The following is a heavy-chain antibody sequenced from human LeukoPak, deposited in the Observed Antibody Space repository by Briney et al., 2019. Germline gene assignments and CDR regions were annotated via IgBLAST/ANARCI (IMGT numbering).Heavy chain of an antibody. CDR3: ARDDPASRGSWFFQH. Sequence: GGSLRLSCAASGLTFSGYDMHWVRQAPGKGPEWVAVMSYGGQNERYADSVKGRFTISRDNSKYTLYVQMNSLRAEDTAVYYCARDDPASRGSWFFQHWGQGTLVTVSS. CDR2: MSYGGQNE. V-gene: IGHV3-30*03. D-gene: IGHD6-13*01. J-gene: IGHJ1*01. CDR1: GLTFSGYD.